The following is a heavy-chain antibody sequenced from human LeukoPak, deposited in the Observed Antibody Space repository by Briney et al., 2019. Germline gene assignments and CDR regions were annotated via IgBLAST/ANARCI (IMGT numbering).Heavy chain of an antibody. D-gene: IGHD3-10*01. CDR2: IYSSGST. CDR3: ARRGGSGRSFDY. Sequence: PSETLSLTCTVSGCSISSSSYYWGWIRQPPGKGLEWIGSIYSSGSTYYNPSLKSRVTISVDTSKNQFSLNLSSVPASDTAVYYCARRGGSGRSFDYWGQGILVTVSS. CDR1: GCSISSSSYY. V-gene: IGHV4-39*01. J-gene: IGHJ4*02.